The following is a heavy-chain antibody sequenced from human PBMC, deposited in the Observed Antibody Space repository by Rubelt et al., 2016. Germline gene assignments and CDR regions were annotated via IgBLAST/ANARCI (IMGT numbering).Heavy chain of an antibody. J-gene: IGHJ4*02. CDR3: ARESSSGWYIDY. D-gene: IGHD6-19*01. CDR2: INPNSGGT. V-gene: IGHV1-2*06. CDR1: GYTFTGYY. Sequence: QVQLVQSGAEVKKPGASVKVSCKASGYTFTGYYMHWVRQAPGQGLEWVGRINPNSGGTNYAQKFQGRVTLTRDTSITTAYMGLGRLGSDDTAVFYCARESSSGWYIDYWGQGTLVTVSS.